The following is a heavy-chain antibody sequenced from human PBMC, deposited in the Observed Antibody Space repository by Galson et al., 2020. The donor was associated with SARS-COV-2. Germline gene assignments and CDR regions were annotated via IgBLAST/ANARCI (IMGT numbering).Heavy chain of an antibody. V-gene: IGHV3-7*01. Sequence: ESLKIPFAASGFTCSSYWMSWVRQAPGKGLECVANIKQDGSEKYYVDSVKGRFTISRDNAKNSLYLQMNSLRAEDTAVYYFARDVQTYYYDSSGYSYEEYYFDYWGQGTLVTVSS. J-gene: IGHJ4*02. CDR2: IKQDGSEK. CDR3: ARDVQTYYYDSSGYSYEEYYFDY. D-gene: IGHD3-22*01. CDR1: GFTCSSYW.